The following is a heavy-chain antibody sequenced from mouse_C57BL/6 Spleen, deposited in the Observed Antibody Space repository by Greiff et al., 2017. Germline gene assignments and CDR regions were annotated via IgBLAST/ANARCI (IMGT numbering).Heavy chain of an antibody. CDR3: TSGERQGLYAMDY. Sequence: QVQLQQSGAELVRPGASVTLSCKASGYTFTDYEMHWVKQTPVHGLEWIGAIDPETGGTASNQKFKGKAILTADKSSSTAYMELRSLTSEDSAVYYCTSGERQGLYAMDYWGQGTSVTVSS. J-gene: IGHJ4*01. CDR2: IDPETGGT. CDR1: GYTFTDYE. D-gene: IGHD2-12*01. V-gene: IGHV1-15*01.